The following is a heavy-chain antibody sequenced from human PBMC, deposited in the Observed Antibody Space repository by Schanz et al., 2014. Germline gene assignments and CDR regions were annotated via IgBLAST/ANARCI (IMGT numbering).Heavy chain of an antibody. J-gene: IGHJ3*01. Sequence: EVQLLESGGGLVQPGGSLRLSCAASGFTFRGYAMSWVRQAPGRGLEWVSIISGSGGNTYYADAVRGRFTISRDNSKNTLYLQMNSLRAEDTAVYYCAREQTIFGVTYTDAYDVWGRGTMVTVSS. CDR2: ISGSGGNT. V-gene: IGHV3-23*01. CDR1: GFTFRGYA. CDR3: AREQTIFGVTYTDAYDV. D-gene: IGHD3-3*01.